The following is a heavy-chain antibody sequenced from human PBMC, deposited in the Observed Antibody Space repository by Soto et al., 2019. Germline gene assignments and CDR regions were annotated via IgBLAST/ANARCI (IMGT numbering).Heavy chain of an antibody. D-gene: IGHD5-12*01. Sequence: QVQLQESGPGLVKPSGTLSLTCAVSSGSITSSNWWSWVRQPPGKGLEWIGEVSHSGSTNYIPSLKSRVTISVDKSSNQFSLRLSSVTAAYTAVYYCARNRYGGYDFDYWGQGTLVTVSS. CDR2: VSHSGST. CDR3: ARNRYGGYDFDY. CDR1: SGSITSSNW. V-gene: IGHV4-4*02. J-gene: IGHJ4*02.